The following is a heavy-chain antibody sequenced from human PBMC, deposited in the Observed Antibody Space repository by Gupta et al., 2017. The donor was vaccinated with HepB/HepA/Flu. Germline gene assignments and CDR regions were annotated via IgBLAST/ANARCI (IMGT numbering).Heavy chain of an antibody. CDR3: AKPIVGTFRGFDY. CDR1: GFTFGSYA. V-gene: IGHV3-23*01. Sequence: EVQLLESGGDLVQPGGSLDHYWEGSGFTFGSYAMSRTRQAPGQGLGWFSLLSDNGGRTFSPDSVKGRFTISRDNSRNALYLQMNSLRAEDTALYYCAKPIVGTFRGFDYWGRGTLVTVSS. J-gene: IGHJ4*02. D-gene: IGHD2-21*01. CDR2: LSDNGGRT.